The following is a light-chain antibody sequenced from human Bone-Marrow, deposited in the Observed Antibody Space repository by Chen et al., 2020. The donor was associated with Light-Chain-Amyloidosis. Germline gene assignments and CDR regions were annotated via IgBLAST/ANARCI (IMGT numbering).Light chain of an antibody. CDR3: QVWDRSSDRPV. CDR2: DDS. CDR1: NIGSTS. J-gene: IGLJ3*02. V-gene: IGLV3-21*02. Sequence: SYLLTQPSSVSVAPGQTATIACGGNNIGSTSVHWYQQTPGQAPPRVVYDDSDRPSGIPERLSGSNSGNTATLTISRVEAGDEADYYCQVWDRSSDRPVFGGGTKLTVL.